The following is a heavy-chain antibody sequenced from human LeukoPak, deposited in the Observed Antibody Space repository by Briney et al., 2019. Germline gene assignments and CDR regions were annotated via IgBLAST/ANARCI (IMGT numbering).Heavy chain of an antibody. V-gene: IGHV3-74*01. CDR1: GFSFSIYW. Sequence: GGSLRLSCAASGFSFSIYWMHWARQAPGKGLVWVSRINSDGSSTNYADSVKGRFTISRDNAKNTLYLQLNSLRAEDTAVYYCARGYCSGGSCYLFEYWGQGTLVTVSS. J-gene: IGHJ4*02. D-gene: IGHD2-15*01. CDR2: INSDGSST. CDR3: ARGYCSGGSCYLFEY.